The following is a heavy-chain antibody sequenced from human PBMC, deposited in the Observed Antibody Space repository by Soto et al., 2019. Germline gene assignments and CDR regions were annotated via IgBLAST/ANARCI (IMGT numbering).Heavy chain of an antibody. V-gene: IGHV3-30*18. CDR2: ISYDGSNK. J-gene: IGHJ3*02. Sequence: QVQLVESGGGVVQPGRSLRLSCAASGFTFSSYGMHWVRQAPGKGLEWVADISYDGSNKYYADSVKGRFTISRDNSKNTLYLQMNSLRAEDTAVYYCAKGKGIAARLAAFDIWGQGTMVTVSS. CDR3: AKGKGIAARLAAFDI. CDR1: GFTFSSYG. D-gene: IGHD6-6*01.